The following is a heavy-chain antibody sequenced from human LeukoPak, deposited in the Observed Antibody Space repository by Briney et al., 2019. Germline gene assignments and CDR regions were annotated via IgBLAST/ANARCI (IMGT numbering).Heavy chain of an antibody. D-gene: IGHD3-16*02. CDR1: GYTFTSHG. Sequence: GASVKVSCKASGYTFTSHGINWLRQAPGQGLEWMGWVSGYNGNTDYAQKFQGRVTMTTDRSTNTVYMGLRSLRSDDTAVYYCARDRPVMITFGGVIIAAYWGQGTLVSVSS. V-gene: IGHV1-18*01. CDR3: ARDRPVMITFGGVIIAAY. CDR2: VSGYNGNT. J-gene: IGHJ4*02.